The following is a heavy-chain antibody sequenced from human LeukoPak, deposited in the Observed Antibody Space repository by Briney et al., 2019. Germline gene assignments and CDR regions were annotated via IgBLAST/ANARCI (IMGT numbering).Heavy chain of an antibody. CDR1: GGSFSGYY. CDR3: ARGVSRYYDFWSGYYPGPGAFDI. Sequence: SETLSLTCAVYGGSFSGYYWSWIRQPPGKGLEWIGEINHSGSTNYNPSLKSRVTISVDTSKNQFSLKLSSVTAADTAVYYCARGVSRYYDFWSGYYPGPGAFDIWGQGTMVTVSS. V-gene: IGHV4-34*01. CDR2: INHSGST. D-gene: IGHD3-3*01. J-gene: IGHJ3*02.